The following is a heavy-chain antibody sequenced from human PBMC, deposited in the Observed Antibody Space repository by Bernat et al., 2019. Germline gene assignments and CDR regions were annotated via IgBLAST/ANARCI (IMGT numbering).Heavy chain of an antibody. CDR2: INPSGGST. D-gene: IGHD2-21*02. CDR1: GYTFTSYY. CDR3: ARADPSPEAYCGGDCYGPDAFDI. Sequence: QVQLVQSGAEVKKPGASVKVSCKASGYTFTSYYMHWVRQAPGQGLEWMGIINPSGGSTSYAQKFQGRVTMTRDTYTSTVYMELSSLRSEDTAVYYCARADPSPEAYCGGDCYGPDAFDIWGQGTMVTVSS. J-gene: IGHJ3*02. V-gene: IGHV1-46*03.